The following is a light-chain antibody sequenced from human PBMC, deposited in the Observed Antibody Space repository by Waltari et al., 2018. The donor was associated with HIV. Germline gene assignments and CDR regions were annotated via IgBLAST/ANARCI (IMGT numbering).Light chain of an antibody. CDR1: SSDLGSYDY. V-gene: IGLV2-14*03. Sequence: QSALTQPASVSGSPGQSITISCTATSSDLGSYDYVSWYRQHPDKAPQLLIYDVFYRPSGVSHRFSGSKSGNTASLTISGLQAEDEAVYSCSSYTTTNTIIFGGGTKLTVL. CDR2: DVF. CDR3: SSYTTTNTII. J-gene: IGLJ2*01.